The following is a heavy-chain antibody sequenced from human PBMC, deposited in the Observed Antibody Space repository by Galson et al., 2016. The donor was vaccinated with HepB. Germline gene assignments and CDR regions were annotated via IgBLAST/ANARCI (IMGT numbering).Heavy chain of an antibody. Sequence: SVKVSCKASGGTFSSYTISWVRQAPGQGLEWMGGIIPISRTVKYPQTLQGRVTITADESTNTAYMELSSLRSEDTALYYCARVGAYVWGTYRSPRAFDIWGQGTMVTVS. CDR3: ARVGAYVWGTYRSPRAFDI. D-gene: IGHD3-16*02. V-gene: IGHV1-69*13. CDR2: IIPISRTV. J-gene: IGHJ3*02. CDR1: GGTFSSYT.